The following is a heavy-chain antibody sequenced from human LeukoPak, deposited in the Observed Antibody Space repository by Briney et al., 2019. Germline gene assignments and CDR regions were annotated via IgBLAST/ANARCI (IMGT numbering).Heavy chain of an antibody. CDR2: IYSGGST. Sequence: GGSLRLSCAASGFTVSSNYMSWVRQAPGKGLEWVSVIYSGGSTYYADSVKGRFTISRHNSKNTLYLQMNSMRAADTAVYYCARARYGYCSSTSCSPKIAFDPWGQGTLVTVSS. V-gene: IGHV3-53*04. J-gene: IGHJ5*02. CDR1: GFTVSSNY. CDR3: ARARYGYCSSTSCSPKIAFDP. D-gene: IGHD2-2*01.